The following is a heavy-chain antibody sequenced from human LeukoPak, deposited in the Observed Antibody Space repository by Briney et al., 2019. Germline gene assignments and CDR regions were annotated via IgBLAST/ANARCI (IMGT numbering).Heavy chain of an antibody. CDR1: GGSISSGSYY. CDR2: IYYSGST. Sequence: SQTLSLTCTVSGGSISSGSYYWSWIRQPPGKGLEWIGYIYYSGSTNYNPSLKSRVTISVDTSKNQFSLKLSSVTAADTAVYYCARVGRGGWYTGMGFDYWGQGTLVTVSS. D-gene: IGHD6-19*01. V-gene: IGHV4-61*01. J-gene: IGHJ4*02. CDR3: ARVGRGGWYTGMGFDY.